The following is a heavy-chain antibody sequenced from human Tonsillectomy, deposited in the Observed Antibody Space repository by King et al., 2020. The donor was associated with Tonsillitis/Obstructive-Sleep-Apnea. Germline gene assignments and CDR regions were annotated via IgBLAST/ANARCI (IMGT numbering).Heavy chain of an antibody. CDR2: IDHSGTT. J-gene: IGHJ3*02. V-gene: IGHV4-34*01. CDR3: ARNDIVVEPAAMADAFDI. D-gene: IGHD2-2*01. Sequence: VQLQQWGAGLLKPSVTLSLTCAVYGGSFSGYYWSWIRQPPGKGLEWIGEIDHSGTTNYNPSLKSRVTISVDTSKNQFSLRLSSVTAADTAVYYCARNDIVVEPAAMADAFDIWGQGTMVTVSS. CDR1: GGSFSGYY.